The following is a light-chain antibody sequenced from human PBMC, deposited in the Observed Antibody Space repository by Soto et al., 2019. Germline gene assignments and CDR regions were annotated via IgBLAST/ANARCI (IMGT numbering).Light chain of an antibody. CDR2: DVS. Sequence: QSVLTQPRSVSGSPGQSVTISCTGTSSDVGGYNYVSWYQQHPGKAPKLIIYDVSKRPSGVPDRFSGSKSANTASLTISGLQAEDEANYYCCSHAASYTFVFGTGTKVTV. CDR1: SSDVGGYNY. CDR3: CSHAASYTFV. J-gene: IGLJ1*01. V-gene: IGLV2-11*01.